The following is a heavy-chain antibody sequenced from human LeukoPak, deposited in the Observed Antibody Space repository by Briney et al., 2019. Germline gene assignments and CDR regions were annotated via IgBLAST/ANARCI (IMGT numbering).Heavy chain of an antibody. J-gene: IGHJ5*02. V-gene: IGHV3-7*01. CDR3: ARDVAVVGFDP. CDR1: GFTFSTYW. Sequence: GGSLRLSCAASGFTFSTYWMSWVRQAPGKGLEWVANIKQDGREKYYVDSVRGRFTISRDNAKNSLYLQMNSLGAEDTAVYYCARDVAVVGFDPWGQGTLVSVSS. D-gene: IGHD2-15*01. CDR2: IKQDGREK.